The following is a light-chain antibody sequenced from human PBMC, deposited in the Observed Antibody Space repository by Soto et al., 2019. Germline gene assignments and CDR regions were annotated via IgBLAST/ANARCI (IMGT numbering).Light chain of an antibody. CDR3: QQGSTWTWT. CDR2: EAS. Sequence: EAVLTQSPGTLSFSPGERAILSCMASQSVSSTYLAWYQQKLGQAPRLLIYEASDRATGIPARFSVSGSGTDFTLIISGLETEDFAVYYCQQGSTWTWTFGQGTKVDIK. CDR1: QSVSSTY. J-gene: IGKJ1*01. V-gene: IGKV3-11*01.